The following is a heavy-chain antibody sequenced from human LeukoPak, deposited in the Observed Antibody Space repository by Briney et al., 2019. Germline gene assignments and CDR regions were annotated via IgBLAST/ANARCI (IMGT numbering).Heavy chain of an antibody. J-gene: IGHJ4*02. Sequence: GGSLRLSCAASEFTFSDYYMSWIRQAPGKGLEWVSYISYSGDTIYYADSVKGRFTVSRDNAKNSLYLQMNSLRAEDTAVYYCARDRGYSYGPLLGYWGQGTLVTVSS. CDR1: EFTFSDYY. V-gene: IGHV3-11*01. D-gene: IGHD5-18*01. CDR3: ARDRGYSYGPLLGY. CDR2: ISYSGDTI.